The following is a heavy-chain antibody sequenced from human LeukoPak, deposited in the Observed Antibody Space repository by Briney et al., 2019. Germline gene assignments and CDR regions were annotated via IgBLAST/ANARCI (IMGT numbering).Heavy chain of an antibody. D-gene: IGHD2-21*02. CDR1: GFSFSLYG. J-gene: IGHJ3*02. V-gene: IGHV3-30*18. CDR3: AKAYCGGDCYSLYAFDI. Sequence: GGSLRLSCGASGFSFSLYGMHWVRQAPGKGLEWVAVISYDGSNKYYADSVKGRFTISRDNSKNTLYLQMNSLRAEDTAVYYCAKAYCGGDCYSLYAFDIWGQGTMVTVSS. CDR2: ISYDGSNK.